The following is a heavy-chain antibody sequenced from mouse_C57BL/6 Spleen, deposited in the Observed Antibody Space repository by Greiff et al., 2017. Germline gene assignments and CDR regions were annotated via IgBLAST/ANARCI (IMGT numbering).Heavy chain of an antibody. D-gene: IGHD1-1*01. Sequence: QVQLQQPGAELVRPGSSVKLSCKASGYTFTSYWMHWVKQRPIQGLEWIGNIDPSDSETHYNQKFKDKATLTVDKSSSTAYMQLSSLTSEDSAVYYCARSTTVVATNNYWGQGTTLTVSS. V-gene: IGHV1-52*01. CDR1: GYTFTSYW. CDR3: ARSTTVVATNNY. CDR2: IDPSDSET. J-gene: IGHJ2*01.